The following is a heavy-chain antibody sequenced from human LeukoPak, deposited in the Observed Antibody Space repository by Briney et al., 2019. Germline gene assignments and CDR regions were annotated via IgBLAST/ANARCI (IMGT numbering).Heavy chain of an antibody. CDR2: INPNSGGT. CDR1: GYTFTGYF. CDR3: ARGQGIAAAGYYMDV. Sequence: GASVKVSCKASGYTFTGYFIHWVRQAPGQGLEWMGWINPNSGGTNYAQKFQGRVTMTRDTSISTAYMELSRLRSDDTAVYYCARGQGIAAAGYYMDVWGKGTTVTVSS. D-gene: IGHD6-13*01. J-gene: IGHJ6*03. V-gene: IGHV1-2*02.